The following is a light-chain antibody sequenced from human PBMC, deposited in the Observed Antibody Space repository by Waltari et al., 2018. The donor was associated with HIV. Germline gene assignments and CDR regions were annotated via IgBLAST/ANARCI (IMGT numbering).Light chain of an antibody. CDR2: DVS. V-gene: IGLV2-11*01. J-gene: IGLJ2*01. CDR3: CSYAGSYTR. CDR1: SSDVGGYNY. Sequence: QSALTQPRSVSGSPGQSVTFSCTGTSSDVGGYNYVSCYQQHPGKAPKLMIYDVSKRPSGVPDRFSGSKCGNTASLTISGLQAEDEADYYCCSYAGSYTRVGGGTKLTGL.